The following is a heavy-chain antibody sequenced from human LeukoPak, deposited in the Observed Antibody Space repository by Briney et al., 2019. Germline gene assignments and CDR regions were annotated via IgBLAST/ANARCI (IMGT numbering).Heavy chain of an antibody. J-gene: IGHJ4*02. V-gene: IGHV3-74*01. CDR3: VRDNRSYNFDY. CDR2: IRSDGSTT. Sequence: GGSLRLSCAASGFTFSRYWMHWVRLAPGKGLVWVSCIRSDGSTTSIADSAKGRFTISRDNAKNTVYLQMNSLRAEDTAVYYCVRDNRSYNFDYWGQGTLVTVSS. CDR1: GFTFSRYW. D-gene: IGHD1-26*01.